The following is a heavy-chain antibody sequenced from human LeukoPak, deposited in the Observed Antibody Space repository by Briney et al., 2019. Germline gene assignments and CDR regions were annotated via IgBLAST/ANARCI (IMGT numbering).Heavy chain of an antibody. CDR1: GGSISSYY. CDR3: ARDGGSQTSGWYPLDY. J-gene: IGHJ4*02. V-gene: IGHV4-59*01. D-gene: IGHD6-19*01. CDR2: IYYSGST. Sequence: SETLSLTCTVSGGSISSYYWSWIRQPPGKGLEWIGYIYYSGSTNYNPSLKSRVTISVDTSKNQFSLKLSSVTAADTAVCYCARDGGSQTSGWYPLDYWGQGTLVTVSS.